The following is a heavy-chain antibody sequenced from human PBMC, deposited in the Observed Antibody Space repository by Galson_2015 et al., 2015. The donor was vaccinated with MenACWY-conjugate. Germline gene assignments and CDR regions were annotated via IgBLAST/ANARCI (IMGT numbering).Heavy chain of an antibody. CDR3: ARGNATISTNYYFEY. CDR1: GYSFPRYY. V-gene: IGHV1-46*01. CDR2: INPSGGST. Sequence: QSGAEVKKSGASVKVSCKASGYSFPRYYIHWVRQAPGQGLEWMGIINPSGGSTTYAQKFQGRVTMTRDTSTSTVYMEVSSLSSEDPAVYHVARGNATISTNYYFEYWGQGTLVTVSS. J-gene: IGHJ4*02. D-gene: IGHD1-26*01.